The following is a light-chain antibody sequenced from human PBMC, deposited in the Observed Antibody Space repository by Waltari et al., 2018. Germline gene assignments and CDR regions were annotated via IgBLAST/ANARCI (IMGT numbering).Light chain of an antibody. CDR3: QQYNNWPPRVT. V-gene: IGKV3-15*01. CDR2: GAS. Sequence: EIVMTQSPATLSASPGERATLSCRASQSVSSNLAWYQQKPGQAPRLLIYGASTRATGIPARFSGSGSGTEFTLTISSMQSEDFAVYYCQQYNNWPPRVTFGPGTKVDIK. J-gene: IGKJ3*01. CDR1: QSVSSN.